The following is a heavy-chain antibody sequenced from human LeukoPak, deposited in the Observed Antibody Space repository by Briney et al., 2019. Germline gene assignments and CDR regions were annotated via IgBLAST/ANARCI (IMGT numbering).Heavy chain of an antibody. CDR1: GYTFTNYY. CDR2: INPNSGGT. D-gene: IGHD6-19*01. CDR3: ARASGIAVAGTSYLDY. Sequence: GASVKVSCKASGYTFTNYYMHWVRQAPGQGLEWMGWINPNSGGTNSAQTYQDRVTLTTDTSISTAYMELSSLRSDDRAVYYCARASGIAVAGTSYLDYWGQGTLVTVSS. V-gene: IGHV1-2*02. J-gene: IGHJ4*02.